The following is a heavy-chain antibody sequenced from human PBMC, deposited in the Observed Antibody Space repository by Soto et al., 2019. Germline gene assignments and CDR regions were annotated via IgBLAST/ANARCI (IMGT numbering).Heavy chain of an antibody. CDR1: GGTFSSYA. D-gene: IGHD3-3*01. V-gene: IGHV1-69*06. CDR3: ARAPLGNFCSGYYTPYYYYGMDV. J-gene: IGHJ6*02. Sequence: QVQLVQSGAEVKKPGSSVKVSCKASGGTFSSYAISWVRQAPGQGLEWMGGIIPIFGTANYAQKFQGRVTITADKSTITAYMELSSLRSEDTAVYYCARAPLGNFCSGYYTPYYYYGMDVWGQGTTVSVSS. CDR2: IIPIFGTA.